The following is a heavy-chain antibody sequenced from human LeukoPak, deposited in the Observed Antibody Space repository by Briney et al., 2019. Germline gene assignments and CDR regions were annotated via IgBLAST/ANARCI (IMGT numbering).Heavy chain of an antibody. CDR3: AKHPFVWGSPLDY. D-gene: IGHD3-16*01. J-gene: IGHJ4*02. CDR2: IGGSGDSYNR. CDR1: GFTFSSYA. Sequence: GGSLRLSCAVSGFTFSSYAMSWVRQAPGKGLEWVSGIGGSGDSYNRHYEDAVRCRFNISRENAKNELYMQIHNLRADDTAIYYCAKHPFVWGSPLDYWGQGTLVTVSS. V-gene: IGHV3-23*01.